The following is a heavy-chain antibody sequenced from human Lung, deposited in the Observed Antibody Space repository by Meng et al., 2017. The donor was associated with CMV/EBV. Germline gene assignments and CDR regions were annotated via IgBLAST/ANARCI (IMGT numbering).Heavy chain of an antibody. J-gene: IGHJ3*02. D-gene: IGHD1-1*01. CDR2: ISYIGST. CDR3: ASDILERNAFDM. V-gene: IGHV4-61*01. Sequence: SXTLSLXXXXSGGSVSSGSYYWSWLRQPPGKGLEWIGYISYIGSTNYNPSLKSRVTISVDTSKNQFSLKLSSVTTADTAIFYCASDILERNAFDMWVQGTXVTVSS. CDR1: GGSVSSGSYY.